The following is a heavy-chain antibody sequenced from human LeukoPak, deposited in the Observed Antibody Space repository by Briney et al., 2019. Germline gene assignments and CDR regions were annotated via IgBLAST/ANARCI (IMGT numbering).Heavy chain of an antibody. CDR2: INPSDYST. V-gene: IGHV1-46*01. J-gene: IGHJ4*02. Sequence: GASVKVSCKAFGYTFTKYYIHWVRQAPGQGLEWVGKINPSDYSTNYAQKFQGRVTMTRDTSTSTVYMELNSLRSEDTAVYYCARDPSGSYRTLDYWGQGTLVTVSS. CDR1: GYTFTKYY. CDR3: ARDPSGSYRTLDY. D-gene: IGHD1-26*01.